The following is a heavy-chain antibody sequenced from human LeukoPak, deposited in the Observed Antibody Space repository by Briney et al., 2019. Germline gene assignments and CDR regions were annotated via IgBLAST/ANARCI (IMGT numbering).Heavy chain of an antibody. J-gene: IGHJ1*01. CDR1: GGSFSGYY. Sequence: SETLSLTCAVYGGSFSGYYWSWIRQPPGKGLEWIGEINHSGSTNYNPSLKSRVTISVDTSKNQFSLKLSSVTAADTAVYYCARHRYYYGSAPRGYFQHWGQGTLVTVSS. V-gene: IGHV4-34*01. D-gene: IGHD3-10*01. CDR2: INHSGST. CDR3: ARHRYYYGSAPRGYFQH.